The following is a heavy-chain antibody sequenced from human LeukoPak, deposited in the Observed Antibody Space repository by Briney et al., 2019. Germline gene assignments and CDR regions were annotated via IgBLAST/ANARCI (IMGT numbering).Heavy chain of an antibody. D-gene: IGHD3-3*01. J-gene: IGHJ5*02. Sequence: SETLSLTCGVYGGSFSVYYWSWIRQPPGKGLEWIGEINHRGGTNYSPSLKSRVTISLDTSTNQFSLKLSSVTAADTAVYYCATDYDFWSGSPSWGQGTLVTVSS. CDR2: INHRGGT. CDR1: GGSFSVYY. V-gene: IGHV4-34*01. CDR3: ATDYDFWSGSPS.